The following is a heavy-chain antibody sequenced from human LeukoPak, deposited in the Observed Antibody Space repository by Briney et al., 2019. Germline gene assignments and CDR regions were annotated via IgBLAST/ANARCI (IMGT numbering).Heavy chain of an antibody. CDR1: GGSISNYH. J-gene: IGHJ3*01. D-gene: IGHD6-13*01. Sequence: KPSETLSLTCTVSGGSISNYHWSWIRQPAGKGLEWLGRVYISGSTNYNPSLKSRVTMSVDTSRNQVYVKLSSVTAADTAVYYCARGSSWYRDAFDFWGQGTMVTVSS. V-gene: IGHV4-4*07. CDR3: ARGSSWYRDAFDF. CDR2: VYISGST.